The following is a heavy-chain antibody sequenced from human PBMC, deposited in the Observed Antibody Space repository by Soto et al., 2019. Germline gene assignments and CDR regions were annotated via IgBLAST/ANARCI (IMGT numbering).Heavy chain of an antibody. CDR3: ARDRVVKVLAVAGETYGIDV. CDR2: IYYSGST. J-gene: IGHJ6*02. V-gene: IGHV4-39*02. CDR1: GGSISSSSYY. Sequence: PSETLSLTCTVSGGSISSSSYYWGWIRQPPGKGLEWIGSIYYSGSTYYNPSLKSRVTISVDTSKNQFSLKLSSVTAADTAVYYCARDRVVKVLAVAGETYGIDVWGQGTTVTVSS. D-gene: IGHD6-19*01.